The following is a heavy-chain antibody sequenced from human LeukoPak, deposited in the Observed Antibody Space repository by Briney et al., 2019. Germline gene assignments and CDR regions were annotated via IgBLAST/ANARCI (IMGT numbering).Heavy chain of an antibody. CDR1: GFTFSSYA. D-gene: IGHD4-17*01. Sequence: GGSLRLSCAASGFTFSSYAMSWVRQAPGQGLEWVSAVSGSGGSTYYADSVKGRFTISRDKSKNTLYLQMNSLRAEDTAVYYCARGGDYGDYFDYWGQGTLVTVSS. J-gene: IGHJ4*02. CDR2: VSGSGGST. CDR3: ARGGDYGDYFDY. V-gene: IGHV3-23*01.